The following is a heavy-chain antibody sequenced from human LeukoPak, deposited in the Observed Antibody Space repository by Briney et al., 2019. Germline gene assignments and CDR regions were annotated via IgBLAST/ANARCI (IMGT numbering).Heavy chain of an antibody. CDR1: GYSISSGYY. CDR2: IYHSGST. Sequence: SETLSLTCTVSGYSISSGYYWGWIRQPPGKGLEWIGSIYHSGSTYYNPSLKSRVTISVDTSKNQFSLKLSSVTAADTAVYYCARVESDYYYMDVWGKGTTVTISS. V-gene: IGHV4-38-2*02. J-gene: IGHJ6*03. CDR3: ARVESDYYYMDV.